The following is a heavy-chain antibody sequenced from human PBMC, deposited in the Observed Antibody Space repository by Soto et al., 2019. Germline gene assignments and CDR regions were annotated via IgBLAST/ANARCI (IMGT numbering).Heavy chain of an antibody. Sequence: GGPLRLSCAASGFTFSTYAMSWVRQAPGKGLEWVSAISGSVGSTYYADSEKGRFTISRDNSKNTLYLQMNSLRAEDTAVYYCAKGWDRRYGMDVWGQGTTVTVSS. CDR2: ISGSVGST. J-gene: IGHJ6*02. D-gene: IGHD1-26*01. CDR3: AKGWDRRYGMDV. V-gene: IGHV3-23*01. CDR1: GFTFSTYA.